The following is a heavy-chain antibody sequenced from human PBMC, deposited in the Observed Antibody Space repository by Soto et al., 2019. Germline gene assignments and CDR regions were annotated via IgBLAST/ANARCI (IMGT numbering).Heavy chain of an antibody. J-gene: IGHJ3*02. Sequence: QGQLVQSGAEVKKPGASVKVSCTASGYKFSSYALSWVRQAPGQGLEWLGWISVDSGNTKYVQSLQDRVSMTTDTSTSTAYMELTSLRSEDTAVYYCARRNNAFHIWGQGTMVTVSS. CDR1: GYKFSSYA. D-gene: IGHD4-4*01. V-gene: IGHV1-18*01. CDR3: ARRNNAFHI. CDR2: ISVDSGNT.